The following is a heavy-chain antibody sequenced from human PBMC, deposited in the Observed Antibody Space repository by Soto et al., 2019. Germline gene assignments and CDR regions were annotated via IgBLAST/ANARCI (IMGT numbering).Heavy chain of an antibody. CDR2: IIPMFGTT. CDR1: GGTFSSYT. D-gene: IGHD2-15*01. Sequence: QVQLVQSGAEVKKPGSSVKVSCKASGGTFSSYTISWVRQAPGQGLEWMGEIIPMFGTTNYARNFQDRVSITADESTATAYLELTCLRSEDTASYYCARGGFNDGGSNSRFGYWGQGTQVSVSS. V-gene: IGHV1-69*01. J-gene: IGHJ4*02. CDR3: ARGGFNDGGSNSRFGY.